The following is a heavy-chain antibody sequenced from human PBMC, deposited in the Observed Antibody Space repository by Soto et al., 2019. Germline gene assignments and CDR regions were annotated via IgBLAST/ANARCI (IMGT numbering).Heavy chain of an antibody. J-gene: IGHJ5*02. Sequence: ASVKVSCKTSGYTFNTYGINWVRQAPGQGLELMGWISAYDGETTYAEKFQGRVTLTTDTSTSTAYMELRSLRSDDTAIYYCARDPHEFWTSYWFDPWGQGTPVTVSS. CDR3: ARDPHEFWTSYWFDP. V-gene: IGHV1-18*01. D-gene: IGHD3-3*01. CDR2: ISAYDGET. CDR1: GYTFNTYG.